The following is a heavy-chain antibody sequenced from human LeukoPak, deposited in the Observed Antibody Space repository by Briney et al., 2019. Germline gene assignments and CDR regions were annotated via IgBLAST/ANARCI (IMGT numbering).Heavy chain of an antibody. CDR3: ARILRFLELEPYYYYMDV. Sequence: SVKVSCKASGGTFSSYAISWVRQAPGQGLEWMGGIIPIFGTANYAQKLQGRVTMTTDTSTSTAYMELRSLRSDDTAVYYCARILRFLELEPYYYYMDVWGKGTTVTVSS. D-gene: IGHD3-3*01. CDR1: GGTFSSYA. V-gene: IGHV1-69*05. J-gene: IGHJ6*03. CDR2: IIPIFGTA.